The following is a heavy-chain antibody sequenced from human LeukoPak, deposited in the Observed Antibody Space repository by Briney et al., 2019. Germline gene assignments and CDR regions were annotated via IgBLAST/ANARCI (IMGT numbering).Heavy chain of an antibody. D-gene: IGHD6-19*01. J-gene: IGHJ6*02. Sequence: PSETLSLTCAVYGGSFSGYYWSWIRQPPGKGLEWIGEINHSGSTNYNPSLKSRVTISVDTSKNQFPLKLSSVTAADTAVYYCARGYGSGRTYYYYGMDVWGQGTTVTVSS. CDR2: INHSGST. CDR1: GGSFSGYY. CDR3: ARGYGSGRTYYYYGMDV. V-gene: IGHV4-34*01.